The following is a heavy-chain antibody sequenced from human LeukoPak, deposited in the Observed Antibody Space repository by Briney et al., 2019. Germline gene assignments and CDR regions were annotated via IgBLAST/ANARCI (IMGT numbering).Heavy chain of an antibody. Sequence: SVKVSCKASGGTFSSYAISWVRQAPGQGLEWMGGIFPIFGTANYAQKFQGRVTITADKSTSTAYMELSSLRSEDTAVYYCARGSMVRGVILLDVWGKGTTVTVSS. CDR2: IFPIFGTA. D-gene: IGHD3-10*01. CDR3: ARGSMVRGVILLDV. CDR1: GGTFSSYA. J-gene: IGHJ6*04. V-gene: IGHV1-69*06.